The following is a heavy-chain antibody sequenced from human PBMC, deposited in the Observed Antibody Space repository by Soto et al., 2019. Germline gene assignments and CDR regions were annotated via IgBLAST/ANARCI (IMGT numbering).Heavy chain of an antibody. CDR2: ISSSSSYI. D-gene: IGHD2-15*01. Sequence: EVQLVESGGGLVKPGGSLRLSCAASGFTFSSYSMNWVRQAPGKGLEWVSSISSSSSYIYCADSVKGRFTISRDNAKNSLYLQMNSLRAEDTAVYYCARDQVVVAATPSPFDYWGQGTLVTVSS. CDR1: GFTFSSYS. J-gene: IGHJ4*02. V-gene: IGHV3-21*01. CDR3: ARDQVVVAATPSPFDY.